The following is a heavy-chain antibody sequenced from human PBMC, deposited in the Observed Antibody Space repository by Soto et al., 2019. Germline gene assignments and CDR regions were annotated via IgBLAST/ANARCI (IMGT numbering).Heavy chain of an antibody. CDR2: ISYDGNNY. CDR3: ARGYYDFWSGSDY. J-gene: IGHJ4*02. V-gene: IGHV3-30-3*01. CDR1: GFTFSTYA. D-gene: IGHD3-3*01. Sequence: QVQLVESGGGVAQPGRSLRLSCAASGFTFSTYAMHWVRQAPGKGLEWVAIISYDGNNYSYADSVKGRFTISRDNSKNTLYLQMNSLRAEDTAVYYCARGYYDFWSGSDYWGQGTLVTVSS.